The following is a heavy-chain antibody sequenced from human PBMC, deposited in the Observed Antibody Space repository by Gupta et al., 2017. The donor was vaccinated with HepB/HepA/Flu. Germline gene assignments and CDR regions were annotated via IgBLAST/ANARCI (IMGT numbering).Heavy chain of an antibody. J-gene: IGHJ4*02. Sequence: EVQLVESGGVLVQPGGSLRLSCVASGFTFSDYSMHWVRQPPGKGLLWVSQINPGGTFIRYADSVKGRFTISRDNAKNTLYLHMNSLTAEDSAVYYCVRDLRVTAHWGQGTLVTVSS. CDR2: INPGGTFI. CDR3: VRDLRVTAH. V-gene: IGHV3-74*01. D-gene: IGHD2-21*02. CDR1: GFTFSDYS.